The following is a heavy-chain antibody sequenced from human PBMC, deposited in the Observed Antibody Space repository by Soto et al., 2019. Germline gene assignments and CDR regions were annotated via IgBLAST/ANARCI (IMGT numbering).Heavy chain of an antibody. J-gene: IGHJ4*02. CDR1: GYTFTSYD. CDR3: ARGGVFFFAAPTNPFDY. Sequence: QVQLVQSGAEVKKPGASVKVSCKASGYTFTSYDINWVRQATGQGLEWMGWMNPNSGNTGYAQKFQGRVTMTRNTSIRTADMELSSLRSEDTAVYYRARGGVFFFAAPTNPFDYWGQGTLVTVSS. D-gene: IGHD3-10*01. CDR2: MNPNSGNT. V-gene: IGHV1-8*01.